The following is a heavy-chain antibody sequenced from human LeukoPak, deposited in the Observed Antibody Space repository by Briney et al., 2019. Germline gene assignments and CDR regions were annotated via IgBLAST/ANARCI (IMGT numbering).Heavy chain of an antibody. J-gene: IGHJ4*02. CDR3: AKDEGAYYGSDY. CDR1: GFTFSNYE. V-gene: IGHV3-23*01. CDR2: ISGSGGST. D-gene: IGHD3-10*01. Sequence: GGSLRLSCAASGFTFSNYEMNWVRQAPGKGLEWVSAISGSGGSTYYADSVKGRFTISRDNSKNTLYLQMNSLRAEDTAVYYCAKDEGAYYGSDYWGQGTLVTVSS.